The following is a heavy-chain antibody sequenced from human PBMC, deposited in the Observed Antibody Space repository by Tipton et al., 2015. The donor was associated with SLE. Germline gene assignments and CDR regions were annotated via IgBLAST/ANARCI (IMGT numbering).Heavy chain of an antibody. CDR1: GASINSHY. D-gene: IGHD5-18*01. V-gene: IGHV4-59*11. CDR2: IYYSGKT. J-gene: IGHJ4*02. CDR3: ARQSDTTVVAYFDA. Sequence: TLSLTCTVSGASINSHYWSWIRQPPGKGLEWIGYIYYSGKTDYNPSLKSRVTISVDTSKNQFSLKLSSVTAADTAVYYCARQSDTTVVAYFDAWGQGTVVTVSS.